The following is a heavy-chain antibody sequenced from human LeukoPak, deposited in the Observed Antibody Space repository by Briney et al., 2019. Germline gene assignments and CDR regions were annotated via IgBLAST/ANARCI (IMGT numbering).Heavy chain of an antibody. CDR3: ARDNDMEHFDY. CDR2: IYHSGST. CDR1: GYSISSGYC. Sequence: SETLSLTCAVSGYSISSGYCWGWIRQPPGKGLEWIGSIYHSGSTYYNPSLKSRVTISVDTSKNQFSLKLSSVTAADTAVYYCARDNDMEHFDYWGQGTLLTVSS. D-gene: IGHD1-26*01. V-gene: IGHV4-38-2*02. J-gene: IGHJ4*02.